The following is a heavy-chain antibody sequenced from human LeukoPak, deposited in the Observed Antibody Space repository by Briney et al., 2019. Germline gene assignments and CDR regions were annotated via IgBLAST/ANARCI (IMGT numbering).Heavy chain of an antibody. CDR1: GFSLSTNGVG. V-gene: IGHV2-5*01. D-gene: IGHD6-25*01. CDR2: IYWNGDK. CDR3: VHLSGYY. Sequence: SGPTLVKPTQTLTLTCTFSGFSLSTNGVGVGWIRQPPGKALEWLALIYWNGDKRYSPSLESRLTITKDTSRNQVVLTMTNMDPVDTATYYCVHLSGYYWGQGTLVTVSS. J-gene: IGHJ4*02.